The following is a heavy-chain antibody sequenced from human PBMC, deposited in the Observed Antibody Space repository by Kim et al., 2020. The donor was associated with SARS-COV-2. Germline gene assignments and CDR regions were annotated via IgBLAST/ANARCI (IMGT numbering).Heavy chain of an antibody. V-gene: IGHV1-2*02. D-gene: IGHD1-26*01. CDR1: GYTFTGYY. J-gene: IGHJ5*02. Sequence: ASVKVSCKASGYTFTGYYMHWVRQAPGQGLEWMGWINPNSGGTNYAQKFQGRVTMTRDTSISTAYMELSRLRSDDTAVYYCARGDVVGATHLPYNWFDPWGQGTLVTVSS. CDR3: ARGDVVGATHLPYNWFDP. CDR2: INPNSGGT.